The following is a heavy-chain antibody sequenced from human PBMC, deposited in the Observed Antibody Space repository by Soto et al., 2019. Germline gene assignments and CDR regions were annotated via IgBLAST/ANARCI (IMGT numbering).Heavy chain of an antibody. CDR2: IWYDGSNK. Sequence: QVQLVESGGGVVQPGRSLRLSCAASGFTFSSYGMHWVRQAPGKGLEWVAVIWYDGSNKYYADSVKGRFTISRDNSKNTLYLQMNSLRAEDTAVYYCERDVGVAVAGIPNYWGQGTLVTVSS. D-gene: IGHD6-19*01. J-gene: IGHJ4*02. CDR1: GFTFSSYG. V-gene: IGHV3-33*01. CDR3: ERDVGVAVAGIPNY.